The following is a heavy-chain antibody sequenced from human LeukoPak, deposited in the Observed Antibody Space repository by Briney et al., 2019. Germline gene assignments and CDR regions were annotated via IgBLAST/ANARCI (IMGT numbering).Heavy chain of an antibody. D-gene: IGHD2-15*01. J-gene: IGHJ4*02. CDR2: ISGSGGST. CDR3: AKGTCSGGSCYRFDY. CDR1: GGTFSSYA. V-gene: IGHV3-23*01. Sequence: SCKASGGTFSSYAMSWVRQAPGKGLEWVSAISGSGGSTYYADSVKGRFTISRDNSKNTLYLQMNSLRAEDTAVYYCAKGTCSGGSCYRFDYWGQGTLVTVSS.